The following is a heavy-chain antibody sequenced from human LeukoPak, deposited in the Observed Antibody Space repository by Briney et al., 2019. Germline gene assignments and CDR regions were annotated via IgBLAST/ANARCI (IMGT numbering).Heavy chain of an antibody. CDR3: ARMRYCSSTSCYRDAFDI. CDR1: GGTFSSYA. D-gene: IGHD2-2*02. J-gene: IGHJ3*02. V-gene: IGHV1-69*13. Sequence: ASVKVSCKASGGTFSSYAISWVRQAPGQGLEWMGGIIPIFGTANYAQKFQGRVPITADESTSKAYMELSSLRSEDTAVYYCARMRYCSSTSCYRDAFDIWGQGTMVTVSS. CDR2: IIPIFGTA.